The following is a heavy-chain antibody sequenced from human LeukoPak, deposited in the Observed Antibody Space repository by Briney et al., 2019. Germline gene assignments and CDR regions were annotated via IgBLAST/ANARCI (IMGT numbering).Heavy chain of an antibody. Sequence: PGRSLRLSCAAPGFTFSSFAMHWVRQAPGKVLEWVAVISYDGSNRYYADSVKGRFTISRDNSKNTLYLQMNSLRPEDTAVYYCAREFLWLDYWGQGTLVTVSS. D-gene: IGHD2/OR15-2a*01. CDR3: AREFLWLDY. J-gene: IGHJ4*02. CDR1: GFTFSSFA. CDR2: ISYDGSNR. V-gene: IGHV3-30-3*01.